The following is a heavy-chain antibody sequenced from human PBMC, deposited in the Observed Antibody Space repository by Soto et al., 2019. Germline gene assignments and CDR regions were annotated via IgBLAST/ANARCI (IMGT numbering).Heavy chain of an antibody. J-gene: IGHJ4*02. CDR1: GFTFSSYG. CDR2: ISYDGSNK. Sequence: GGSLRLSCAASGFTFSSYGMHWVRQAPGKGLEWVAVISYDGSNKYYADSVKGRFTISRDNSKNTLYLQMNSLRAEDTAVYYCAKDGYYDYVWGSYRYTGALSGWGQGTLVTVSS. V-gene: IGHV3-30*18. CDR3: AKDGYYDYVWGSYRYTGALSG. D-gene: IGHD3-16*02.